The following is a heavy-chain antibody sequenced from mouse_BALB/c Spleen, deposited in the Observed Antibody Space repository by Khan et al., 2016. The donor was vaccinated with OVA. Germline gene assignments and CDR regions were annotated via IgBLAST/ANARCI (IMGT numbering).Heavy chain of an antibody. D-gene: IGHD1-1*01. CDR1: GYTFTSYW. CDR3: TRIKKIVATYFDY. J-gene: IGHJ2*01. V-gene: IGHV1S81*02. Sequence: QVRLQQSGAELVKAGASVKMSCKASGYTFTSYWMHWVKQRLGQGLEWFAETNPTNGRTYYNEKFKSKATLTVDKSSSTASMLLSGPTFEDSAVYYWTRIKKIVATYFDYWGQGTTLTVSS. CDR2: TNPTNGRT.